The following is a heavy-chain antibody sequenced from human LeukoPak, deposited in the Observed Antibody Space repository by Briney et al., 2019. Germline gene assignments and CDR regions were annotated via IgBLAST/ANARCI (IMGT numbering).Heavy chain of an antibody. D-gene: IGHD3-22*01. CDR3: AKEGYYDSSGYYSGARSYYFDY. Sequence: PGGSLRLSCAASGFTFSSYEMNWVRQAPGKGLEWVSYISSSGSTIYYADSVKGRFTISRDDSKNTLYLQMNSLRAEDTAVYYCAKEGYYDSSGYYSGARSYYFDYWGQGTLVTVSS. CDR1: GFTFSSYE. V-gene: IGHV3-48*03. CDR2: ISSSGSTI. J-gene: IGHJ4*02.